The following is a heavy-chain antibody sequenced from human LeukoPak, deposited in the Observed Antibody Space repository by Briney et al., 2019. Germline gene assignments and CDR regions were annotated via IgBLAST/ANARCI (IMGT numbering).Heavy chain of an antibody. J-gene: IGHJ6*03. CDR1: GGSFSGYY. CDR3: ARDYHYYDSSGYYSAVYYYYMDV. CDR2: INHSGST. D-gene: IGHD3-22*01. V-gene: IGHV4-34*01. Sequence: SETLSLTCAVYGGSFSGYYWSWIRQPPGKGLEWIGEINHSGSTNYNPSLKSRVTISVDTSKNQFSLKLSSVTAADTAVYYCARDYHYYDSSGYYSAVYYYYMDVGARGTTVSASS.